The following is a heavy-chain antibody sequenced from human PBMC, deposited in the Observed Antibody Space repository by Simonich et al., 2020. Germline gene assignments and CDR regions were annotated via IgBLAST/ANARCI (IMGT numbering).Heavy chain of an antibody. D-gene: IGHD6-13*01. J-gene: IGHJ4*02. CDR2: ISMSSSYN. CDR3: ARDAAGDY. V-gene: IGHV3-21*01. Sequence: EVQLVESGGGLVKPGGSLRLSCAASGFTFSSYSMNWVRQAPGKGLELVASISMSSSYNYYADSVKGRFTISRDNAKNSLYLQMNSLRAEDTAVYYCARDAAGDYWGQGTLVTVSS. CDR1: GFTFSSYS.